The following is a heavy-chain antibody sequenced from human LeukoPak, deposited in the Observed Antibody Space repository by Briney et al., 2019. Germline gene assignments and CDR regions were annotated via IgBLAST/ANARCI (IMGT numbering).Heavy chain of an antibody. CDR3: AKGDSSAFTYYFDY. Sequence: QPGRSLRLSCAASGFTFSSYAMSWVRQAPGKGLEWVSAISGSGGSTYYADSVKGRFTISRDNSKNTLYLHMNSLRAGDTAVYYCAKGDSSAFTYYFDYWGQGSLVTVSS. D-gene: IGHD3-22*01. CDR1: GFTFSSYA. CDR2: ISGSGGST. V-gene: IGHV3-23*01. J-gene: IGHJ4*02.